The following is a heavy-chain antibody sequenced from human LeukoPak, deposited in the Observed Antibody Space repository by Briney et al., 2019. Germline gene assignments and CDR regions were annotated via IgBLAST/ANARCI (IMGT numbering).Heavy chain of an antibody. J-gene: IGHJ4*02. CDR3: ARDLLRWSAPLFDY. CDR2: ISSSGSTI. V-gene: IGHV3-11*01. D-gene: IGHD4-23*01. Sequence: GGSLRLSCAASGFTFSDYYMSWIRQAPGKGLEGVSYISSSGSTIYYADSVKGRFTISRDNAQNSLYLQMNSLRAEDTAVYYCARDLLRWSAPLFDYWGQGTLVTVSS. CDR1: GFTFSDYY.